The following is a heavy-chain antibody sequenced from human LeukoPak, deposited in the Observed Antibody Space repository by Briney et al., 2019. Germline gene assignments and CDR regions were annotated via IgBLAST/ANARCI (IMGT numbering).Heavy chain of an antibody. J-gene: IGHJ4*02. V-gene: IGHV1-69*05. CDR3: AREHSSSWDQFDY. Sequence: SVKVSCKASGGTFSSYAISWVRQAPGQGLEWMGGIIPIFGTANYAQKFQGRVTITTDESTSTAHMELSSLRSEDTAVYYCAREHSSSWDQFDYWGQGTLVTVSS. CDR1: GGTFSSYA. D-gene: IGHD6-13*01. CDR2: IIPIFGTA.